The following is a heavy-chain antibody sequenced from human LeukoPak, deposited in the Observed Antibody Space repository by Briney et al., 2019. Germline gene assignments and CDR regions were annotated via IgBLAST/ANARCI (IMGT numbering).Heavy chain of an antibody. D-gene: IGHD1-26*01. Sequence: GASVKVSCKASGYTFNTYGINWVRQAPGQGLEWMAWINPKSGGTHYAPKFQGRVTMTRDTSIRTAYMELSSLTSDDTAMYYCARGVGATLDNWGQGTLVTVSS. CDR1: GYTFNTYG. CDR2: INPKSGGT. J-gene: IGHJ4*02. CDR3: ARGVGATLDN. V-gene: IGHV1-2*02.